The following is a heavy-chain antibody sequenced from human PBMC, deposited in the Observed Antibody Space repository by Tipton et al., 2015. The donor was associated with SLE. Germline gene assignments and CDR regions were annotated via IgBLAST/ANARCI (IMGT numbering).Heavy chain of an antibody. CDR1: GYTFTGYY. Sequence: QVQLVQSGTEVKKPGASVKVSCKASGYTFTGYYMHWVRQAPGQGLEWMGRINPDSGGTNFAQKFQGRVTMTRDTSINTAYMELSRPRSDDTAVYYCARDGGIGWNDWMDIWGQGTMVTVSS. CDR3: ARDGGIGWNDWMDI. D-gene: IGHD1-1*01. CDR2: INPDSGGT. J-gene: IGHJ3*02. V-gene: IGHV1-2*06.